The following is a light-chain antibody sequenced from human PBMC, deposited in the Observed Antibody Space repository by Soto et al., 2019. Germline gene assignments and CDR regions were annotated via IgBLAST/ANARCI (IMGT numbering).Light chain of an antibody. CDR3: SSYTNINTRACV. Sequence: QSVLTQPASVSGSPGQSITISCTGTSGDVGPYNFVSWYQQHPGKVPKLIIYEVSNRPSGVSIRFSGPKSGNTASLTISGLQAEDEAEYYCSSYTNINTRACVFGTGTKVTVL. CDR2: EVS. CDR1: SGDVGPYNF. J-gene: IGLJ1*01. V-gene: IGLV2-14*01.